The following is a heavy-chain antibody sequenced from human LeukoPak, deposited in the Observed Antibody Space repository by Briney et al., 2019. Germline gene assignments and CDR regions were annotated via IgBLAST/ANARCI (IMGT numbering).Heavy chain of an antibody. J-gene: IGHJ5*02. V-gene: IGHV4-61*01. D-gene: IGHD3-9*01. CDR1: GYSISSSYY. CDR3: ARLTGYSSESWFDP. Sequence: SETLSLTCTVSGYSISSSYYWSWIRQPPGKGLEWIGYIHYSGSTNYKASLKSRVSISVDTSKNQFSLKLSSVTAADAAVYYCARLTGYSSESWFDPWGQGTLVTVSS. CDR2: IHYSGST.